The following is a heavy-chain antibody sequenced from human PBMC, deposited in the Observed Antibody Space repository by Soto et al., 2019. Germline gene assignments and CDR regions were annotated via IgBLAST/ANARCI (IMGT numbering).Heavy chain of an antibody. CDR1: GFTYSNYV. V-gene: IGHV3-7*05. D-gene: IGHD2-8*02. Sequence: DVQLVESGGGLFQPGGSLRLSCSASGFTYSNYVMSWVRQAPGKGLEWVANIKQPGSEKYYVDSVKGRFIISRDNAKNSLYLQMNSLRADDTAVYFCARGAGGVSGYCGQGTLVTVSS. CDR2: IKQPGSEK. J-gene: IGHJ4*02. CDR3: ARGAGGVSGY.